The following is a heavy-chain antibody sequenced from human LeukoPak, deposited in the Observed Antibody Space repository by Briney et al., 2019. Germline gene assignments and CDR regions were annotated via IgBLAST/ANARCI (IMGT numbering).Heavy chain of an antibody. V-gene: IGHV3-9*01. D-gene: IGHD6-19*01. CDR1: GFTFDDYA. J-gene: IGHJ3*02. CDR2: ISWNSGSI. Sequence: PGGSLRLSCAASGFTFDDYAMHWVRQVPGKGLEWVSGISWNSGSIGYADSVKGRFTISRDNAKNSLYLQMNSLRAEDTALYYCAKSAYSSCWPRGAFDIWGQGTMVTVSS. CDR3: AKSAYSSCWPRGAFDI.